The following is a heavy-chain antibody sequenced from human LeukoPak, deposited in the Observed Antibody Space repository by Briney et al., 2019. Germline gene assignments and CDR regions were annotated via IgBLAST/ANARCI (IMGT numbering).Heavy chain of an antibody. CDR1: GGSISSGSYY. CDR2: IYTSGST. CDR3: ARSGPSSWYAFDI. V-gene: IGHV4-61*02. Sequence: SETLSLTCTVSGGSISSGSYYWSWIRQPAGKGLEWIGRIYTSGSTNYNPSLKSRVTISVDTSKNQFSLKLSSVTAADTAVYYCARSGPSSWYAFDIWGQGTMVTVSS. D-gene: IGHD6-13*01. J-gene: IGHJ3*02.